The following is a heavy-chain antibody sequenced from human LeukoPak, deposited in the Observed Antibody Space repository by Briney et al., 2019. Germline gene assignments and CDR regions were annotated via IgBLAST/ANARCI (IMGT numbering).Heavy chain of an antibody. Sequence: PSETLSLTCTVSGGSISSYYWSWIRQPAGKGLEWIGRIYTSGSTYYNPSLKSRVTISVDMSKNQCSLRLSSVTAADTALYYCARLTGSAIWGQGTMVTVSS. J-gene: IGHJ3*02. V-gene: IGHV4-4*07. D-gene: IGHD3-10*01. CDR2: IYTSGST. CDR1: GGSISSYY. CDR3: ARLTGSAI.